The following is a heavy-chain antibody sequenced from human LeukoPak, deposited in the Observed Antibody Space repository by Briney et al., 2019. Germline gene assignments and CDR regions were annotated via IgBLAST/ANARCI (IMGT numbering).Heavy chain of an antibody. Sequence: GGSLRLSCAASGFTFSSYTMTWFRQAPGKGLDWVAAITDTGGTYYADSVKGRFTISRDNSKNTLYLQMNSLRAEDTAVYYCARGPETYGDYVGWFDPWGQGTLVTVSS. CDR1: GFTFSSYT. D-gene: IGHD4-17*01. CDR2: ITDTGGT. J-gene: IGHJ5*02. CDR3: ARGPETYGDYVGWFDP. V-gene: IGHV3-23*01.